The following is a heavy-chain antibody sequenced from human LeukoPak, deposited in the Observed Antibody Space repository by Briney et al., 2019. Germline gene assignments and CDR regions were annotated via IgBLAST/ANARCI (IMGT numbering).Heavy chain of an antibody. D-gene: IGHD6-13*01. Sequence: SETLSFTCTVSGGSISSYYWSWIRQPPGKGLEWIGYIYYSGSTNYNPSLKSRVTISVDTSKNQFSLKLSSVTAADTAVYYCARATAAASRNWFDPWGQEPWSPSPQ. CDR1: GGSISSYY. J-gene: IGHJ5*02. CDR3: ARATAAASRNWFDP. V-gene: IGHV4-59*08. CDR2: IYYSGST.